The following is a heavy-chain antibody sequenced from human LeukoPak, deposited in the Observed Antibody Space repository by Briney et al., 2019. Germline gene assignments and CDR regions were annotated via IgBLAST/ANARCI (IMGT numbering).Heavy chain of an antibody. CDR3: AKDFPASHIVIVPAAFDY. D-gene: IGHD2-2*01. CDR2: IRYDGSNK. J-gene: IGHJ4*02. CDR1: GFTFSSYG. V-gene: IGHV3-30*02. Sequence: GGSLRLSCAASGFTFSSYGMHWVRQAPGKGLEWVAFIRYDGSNKYYADSVKGRFTISRDNSKNTLYLQMNSLRAEDTAVYYCAKDFPASHIVIVPAAFDYWGQGTLVTVSS.